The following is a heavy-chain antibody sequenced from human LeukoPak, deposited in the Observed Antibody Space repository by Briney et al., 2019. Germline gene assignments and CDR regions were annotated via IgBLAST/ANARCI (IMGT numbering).Heavy chain of an antibody. CDR3: ARVIVGARRGLFDY. J-gene: IGHJ4*02. D-gene: IGHD1-26*01. CDR1: GGSFSAYY. V-gene: IGHV4-59*01. CDR2: IFYSVST. Sequence: SETLSLTCAVYGGSFSAYYWSWIRQPPGKGLEWVGYIFYSVSTNYNPPLKCRVTISVHTTKNQFSLKLSSMADAHTAGPYCARVIVGARRGLFDYWGQGTLVTVSS.